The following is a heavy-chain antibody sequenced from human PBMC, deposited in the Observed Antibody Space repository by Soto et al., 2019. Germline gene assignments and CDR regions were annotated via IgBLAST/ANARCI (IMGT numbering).Heavy chain of an antibody. CDR3: ARDGVATIFDY. CDR2: INASGDST. J-gene: IGHJ4*02. Sequence: ASVKVSCKASGYSFNSYGISWVRQDPGQGLEWMGIINASGDSTSYAQKVQGRVTMTRDTSTSTVYMELSSLRSEDTAVYYCARDGVATIFDYWGQGTLVTVSS. V-gene: IGHV1-46*02. CDR1: GYSFNSYG. D-gene: IGHD5-12*01.